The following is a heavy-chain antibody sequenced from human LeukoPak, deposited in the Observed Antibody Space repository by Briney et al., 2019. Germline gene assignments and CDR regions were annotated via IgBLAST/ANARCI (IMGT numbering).Heavy chain of an antibody. CDR2: IYYSGST. J-gene: IGHJ3*02. V-gene: IGHV4-39*01. D-gene: IGHD3-22*01. CDR1: GGSISSSSYY. Sequence: SETLSLTCTVSGGSISSSSYYWGWIRQPPGKGLEWIGSIYYSGSTYYNPSLKSRVTISVDTSKNQLSLKLSSVTAADTAVYYCASSIMIVVVSGAFDIWGQGTMVTVSS. CDR3: ASSIMIVVVSGAFDI.